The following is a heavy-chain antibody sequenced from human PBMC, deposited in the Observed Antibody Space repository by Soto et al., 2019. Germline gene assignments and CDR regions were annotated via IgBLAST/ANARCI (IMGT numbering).Heavy chain of an antibody. D-gene: IGHD3-3*01. CDR2: IYHSGST. J-gene: IGHJ4*02. CDR3: ARGHDFWSGYYHN. V-gene: IGHV4-30-2*01. Sequence: GSSVDGGDCRSRNQQPPGKGLEWIGYIYHSGSTYYNPSLKSRVTISVDRSKNQFSLKLSSVTAADTAVYYCARGHDFWSGYYHNWGQGTLVTAPQ. CDR1: GSSVDGGDC.